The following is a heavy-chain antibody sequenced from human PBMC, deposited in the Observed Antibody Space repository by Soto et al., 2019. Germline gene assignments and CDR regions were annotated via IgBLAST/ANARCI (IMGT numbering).Heavy chain of an antibody. V-gene: IGHV3-33*01. CDR3: ARVGDGIEVPGRIQYFDH. CDR1: GFNFSSYG. Sequence: GGSLRLSCEASGFNFSSYGIHWVRQAPGKGLEWVAIIWNDGSNEYYADSVKGRFTISRDNSKNTVYLQVSKLRAEDTAVYYCARVGDGIEVPGRIQYFDHWGQGTLVTVSS. J-gene: IGHJ4*02. D-gene: IGHD3-10*01. CDR2: IWNDGSNE.